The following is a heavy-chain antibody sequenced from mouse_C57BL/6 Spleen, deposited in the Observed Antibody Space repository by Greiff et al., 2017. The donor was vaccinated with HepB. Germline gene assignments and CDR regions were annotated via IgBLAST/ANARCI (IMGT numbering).Heavy chain of an antibody. Sequence: QVTLKESGPGILQPSQTLSLTCSFSGFSLSTFGMGVGWIRQPSGKGLEWLAHIWWDDDKYYNPALKSRLTISKDTSKNHVFLKIANVDTADTATYYCARIASYGSSSYWYFDVWGTGTTVTVSS. V-gene: IGHV8-8*01. CDR2: IWWDDDK. D-gene: IGHD1-1*01. CDR3: ARIASYGSSSYWYFDV. J-gene: IGHJ1*03. CDR1: GFSLSTFGMG.